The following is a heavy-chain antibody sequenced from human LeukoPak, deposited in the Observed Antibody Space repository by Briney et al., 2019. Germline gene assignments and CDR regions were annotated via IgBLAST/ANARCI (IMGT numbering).Heavy chain of an antibody. D-gene: IGHD1-26*01. V-gene: IGHV1-2*02. Sequence: GASVKVSCKASGYTFTGYYMHWVRQAPGHGLEWMGWINPNSGGTNYAQKFQGRVTMTRDTSISTAYMELSRLRSDDTAVYYCARESYNSGSYSFDYWGQGTLVTVSS. CDR2: INPNSGGT. CDR1: GYTFTGYY. J-gene: IGHJ4*02. CDR3: ARESYNSGSYSFDY.